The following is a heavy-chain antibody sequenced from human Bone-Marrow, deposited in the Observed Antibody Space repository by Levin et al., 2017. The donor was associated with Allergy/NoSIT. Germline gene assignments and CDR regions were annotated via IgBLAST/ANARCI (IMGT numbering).Heavy chain of an antibody. V-gene: IGHV1-46*01. CDR2: INPSGDYT. D-gene: IGHD2-15*01. J-gene: IGHJ3*02. Sequence: ASVKVSCKASGDTFTTSYIHWVRQAPGQGLEWMGIINPSGDYTSYLQRFQGRVTMTRDTSTNTVYLELSSLRYEDTALYFCARPRRDDRHSDDAFDIWGQGTMVTVSS. CDR1: GDTFTTSY. CDR3: ARPRRDDRHSDDAFDI.